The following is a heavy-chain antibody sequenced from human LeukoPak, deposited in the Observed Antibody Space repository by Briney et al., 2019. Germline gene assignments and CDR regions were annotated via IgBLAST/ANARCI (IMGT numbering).Heavy chain of an antibody. Sequence: PGRSLRLSCAASGXIFSRYGLHWVRQAPGKGLEWVAVISYDGGNEYYADSVKGRFTISRDSSKNTLYLQMNSLRVEGTAVYYCATDPGNLDTFDYWGQGTLVTVSS. CDR2: ISYDGGNE. CDR1: GXIFSRYG. D-gene: IGHD4-23*01. V-gene: IGHV3-30*03. J-gene: IGHJ4*02. CDR3: ATDPGNLDTFDY.